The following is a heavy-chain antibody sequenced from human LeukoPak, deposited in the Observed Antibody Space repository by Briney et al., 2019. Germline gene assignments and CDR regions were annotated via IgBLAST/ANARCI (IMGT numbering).Heavy chain of an antibody. Sequence: ASVKVSCKASGYTFTSYDINWVRQATGQGLEWMGWMNPNSGNTGYAQKFQGRVTMTRNTSISTAYMELSSLRSEDTAVYYWARVPGGSDGPDFDYWGQGTLVTVSS. J-gene: IGHJ4*02. CDR2: MNPNSGNT. CDR3: ARVPGGSDGPDFDY. V-gene: IGHV1-8*01. CDR1: GYTFTSYD. D-gene: IGHD3-10*01.